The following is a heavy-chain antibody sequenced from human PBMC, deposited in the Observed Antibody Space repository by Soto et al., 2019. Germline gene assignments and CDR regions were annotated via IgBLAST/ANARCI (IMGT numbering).Heavy chain of an antibody. CDR1: GYSISSGSY. CDR2: IYHGGTT. J-gene: IGHJ4*01. Sequence: SDTLSLTCTVSGYSISSGSYWGWIRQPPGKGPEWIASIYHGGTTFYNPSLKSRVTVSVDKSNNQFSLKLRSVTAADTAVYYCAKAHVMVVDGSTFDYWGHGTMVTVSS. V-gene: IGHV4-38-2*02. D-gene: IGHD6-19*01. CDR3: AKAHVMVVDGSTFDY.